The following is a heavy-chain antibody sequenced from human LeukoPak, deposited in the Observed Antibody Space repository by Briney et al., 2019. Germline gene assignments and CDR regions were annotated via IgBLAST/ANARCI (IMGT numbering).Heavy chain of an antibody. V-gene: IGHV3-7*01. D-gene: IGHD1-26*01. CDR3: ARDQEWELMPLDV. CDR2: IKQDGSEK. J-gene: IGHJ6*04. Sequence: GGSLRLSCAASGFTFSSYWMSWVRQAPGKGLEWVANIKQDGSEKYYVDSVKGRFTISRDNAKNSLHLQMNSLRAEDTAVYYCARDQEWELMPLDVWGKGTTVTVSS. CDR1: GFTFSSYW.